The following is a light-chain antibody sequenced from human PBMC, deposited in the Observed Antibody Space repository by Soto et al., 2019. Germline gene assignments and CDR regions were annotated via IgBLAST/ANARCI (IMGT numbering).Light chain of an antibody. CDR3: HVWDSDSDHVV. V-gene: IGLV3-21*04. J-gene: IGLJ2*01. CDR1: NIGSKS. CDR2: YDN. Sequence: SYELTQEPSVSVAPEKTAKITCGGDNIGSKSVHWYQQKPGQAPTLVIYYDNNRPSGIPERFSGSNSGNAATLTISSVEAGDEADYYCHVWDSDSDHVVFGGGTKLTVL.